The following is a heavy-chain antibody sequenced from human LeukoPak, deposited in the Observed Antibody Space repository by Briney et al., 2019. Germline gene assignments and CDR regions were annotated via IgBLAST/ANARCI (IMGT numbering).Heavy chain of an antibody. J-gene: IGHJ3*02. CDR2: MYHSGST. V-gene: IGHV4-38-2*02. D-gene: IGHD3-10*01. CDR3: ARGKQRQRITMVRGVIRGAFDI. Sequence: SETLSLTCTVSGYSISSGYYWGWIRQPPEKGLEWIGSMYHSGSTYYNPSLKSRVTISVDTSKNQFSLKLSSVTAADTAVYYCARGKQRQRITMVRGVIRGAFDIWGQGTMVTVSS. CDR1: GYSISSGYY.